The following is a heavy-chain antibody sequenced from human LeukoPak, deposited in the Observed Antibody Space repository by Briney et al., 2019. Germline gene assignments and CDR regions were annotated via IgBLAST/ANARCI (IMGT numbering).Heavy chain of an antibody. CDR1: GDSVSSNSAA. CDR3: SKEGQEYDFWRADKGYFDY. J-gene: IGHJ4*02. Sequence: SQTLSLTCAISGDSVSSNSAAWNWIRQSPSRGLEWLGRTYYRSKWYNDYAVSVKSRITINPDTSKNQFSLQLNSVTPEDTAVYYCSKEGQEYDFWRADKGYFDYLGQGTLVTVSS. V-gene: IGHV6-1*01. CDR2: TYYRSKWYN. D-gene: IGHD3-3*01.